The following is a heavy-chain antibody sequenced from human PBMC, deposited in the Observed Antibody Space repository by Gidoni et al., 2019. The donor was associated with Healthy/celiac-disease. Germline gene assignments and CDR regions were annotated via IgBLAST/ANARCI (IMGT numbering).Heavy chain of an antibody. CDR1: GGSISSSSYY. Sequence: QLQLQESGPGLVKPSETLSLTCTVSGGSISSSSYYWGWIRQPPGKGLEWIGSIYYSGSTYYNPSLKSRVTISVDTSKNQFSLKLSSVTAADTAVYYCARLAEYCTNGVCYSGFDYWGQGTLVTVSS. CDR2: IYYSGST. D-gene: IGHD2-8*01. CDR3: ARLAEYCTNGVCYSGFDY. V-gene: IGHV4-39*01. J-gene: IGHJ4*02.